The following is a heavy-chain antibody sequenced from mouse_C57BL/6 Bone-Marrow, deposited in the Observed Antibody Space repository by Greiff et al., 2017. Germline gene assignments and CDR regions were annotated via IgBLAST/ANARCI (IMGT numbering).Heavy chain of an antibody. J-gene: IGHJ1*03. CDR1: GYTFTNYY. V-gene: IGHV14-4*01. CDR3: ATGEWYVDVGD. CDR2: IDPANGNT. D-gene: IGHD1-3*01. Sequence: VQLQQSGAELVRPGASVKLSCTASGYTFTNYYMHWVKQRPGQGLEWIGWIDPANGNTNYTSKFKGKATITADTSSNTAYLQLSSLTSEDAAVYYCATGEWYVDVGDWGTGATVT.